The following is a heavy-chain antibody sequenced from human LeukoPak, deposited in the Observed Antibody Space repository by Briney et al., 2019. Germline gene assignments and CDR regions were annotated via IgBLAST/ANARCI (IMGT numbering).Heavy chain of an antibody. J-gene: IGHJ4*02. D-gene: IGHD2-15*01. CDR1: GFTFSSYG. CDR2: IRYDGSNK. Sequence: GGSLRLSCAASGFTFSSYGVHWVRQAPGKGLEWVAFIRYDGSNKYYADSVKGRFTISRDNSKNTLYLQMNSLRAEDTAVYYCAKGKLGYCSGGSCYGVDYWGQGTLVTVSS. CDR3: AKGKLGYCSGGSCYGVDY. V-gene: IGHV3-30*02.